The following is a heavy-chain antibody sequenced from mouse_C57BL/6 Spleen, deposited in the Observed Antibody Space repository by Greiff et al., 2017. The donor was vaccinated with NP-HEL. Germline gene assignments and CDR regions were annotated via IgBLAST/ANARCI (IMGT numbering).Heavy chain of an antibody. Sequence: VQLQQSGPELVKPGASVKLSCKASGYTFTSYDINWVKQRPGQGLEWIGWIYPRDGSTKYNEKFKGKATLTVDTSSSTAYMELHSLTSEDSAVYFCAREGFNTTVPYFDYWGQGTTLTVSS. J-gene: IGHJ2*01. CDR1: GYTFTSYD. CDR3: AREGFNTTVPYFDY. V-gene: IGHV1-85*01. CDR2: IYPRDGST. D-gene: IGHD1-1*01.